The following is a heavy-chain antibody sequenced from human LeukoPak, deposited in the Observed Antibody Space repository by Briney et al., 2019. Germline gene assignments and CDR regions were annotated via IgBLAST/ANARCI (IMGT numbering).Heavy chain of an antibody. Sequence: GGSLRLSCAASGFTFSNFDMNWVRQAPGKGLEWVSYISSSSSTIYYADSVKGRFTISRDNAKNSLFLQMNSLRAEDTAVYYCARSQGTIPDSVPLDIWGQGTMVTVSS. J-gene: IGHJ3*02. D-gene: IGHD5/OR15-5a*01. CDR2: ISSSSSTI. CDR1: GFTFSNFD. V-gene: IGHV3-48*01. CDR3: ARSQGTIPDSVPLDI.